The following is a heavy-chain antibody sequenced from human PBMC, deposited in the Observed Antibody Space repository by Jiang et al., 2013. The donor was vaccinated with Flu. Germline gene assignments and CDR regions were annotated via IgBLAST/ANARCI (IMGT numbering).Heavy chain of an antibody. D-gene: IGHD2-15*01. CDR1: GYSLTDYA. CDR3: ARAARGCPGDTCYSNFDY. Sequence: VQSGSELKKPGASVKVSCKASGYSLTDYAMHWVRQAPGQGLEWMGWISTKTVNPTYAQGFTGRFVFSLDTSVNSAYLDITSLRAEDSALYYCARAARGCPGDTCYSNFDYVGQGPVVIVSS. J-gene: IGHJ4*02. CDR2: ISTKTVNP. V-gene: IGHV7-4-1*02.